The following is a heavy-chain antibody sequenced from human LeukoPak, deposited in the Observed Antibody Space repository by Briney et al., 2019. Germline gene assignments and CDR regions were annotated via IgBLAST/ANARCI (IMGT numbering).Heavy chain of an antibody. Sequence: SETLSLTCAVYGGSFSGYYWSWIRQPPGKGLEWIGEINHSGSTNYNPPLKSRVTISVDTSKNQFSLKLSSVTAADTAVYYCARRLYGYGSGSYYRWGQGTLVTVSS. D-gene: IGHD3-10*01. CDR2: INHSGST. CDR1: GGSFSGYY. CDR3: ARRLYGYGSGSYYR. V-gene: IGHV4-34*01. J-gene: IGHJ4*02.